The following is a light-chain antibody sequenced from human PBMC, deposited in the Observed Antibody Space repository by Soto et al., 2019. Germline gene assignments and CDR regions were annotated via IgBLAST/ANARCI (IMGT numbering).Light chain of an antibody. CDR3: QQYGNSPA. J-gene: IGKJ4*01. V-gene: IGKV3-20*01. CDR1: QSVSSSY. CDR2: GAS. Sequence: EIVLTQSPGTLSLSPGERATLSCRASQSVSSSYLAWYQQKPGQAPRLLIYGASIRATGIPDRFSGSGSGTDFTLTISRLEPEDFAVYYCQQYGNSPAFGGGTKVEIK.